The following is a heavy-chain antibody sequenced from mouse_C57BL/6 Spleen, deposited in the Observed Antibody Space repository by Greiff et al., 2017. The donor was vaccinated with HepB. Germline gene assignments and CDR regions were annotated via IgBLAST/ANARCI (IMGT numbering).Heavy chain of an antibody. V-gene: IGHV1-52*01. CDR2: IDPSDSET. J-gene: IGHJ2*01. Sequence: QVQLQQPGAELVRPGSSVKLSCKASGYTFTSYWMHWVKQRPIQGLEWIGNIDPSDSETHYNQKFKDKATLTVDKSSSTAYMQLSSLTSEDSAVYYCARSWNTTVVETYFDYWGQGTTLTVSS. D-gene: IGHD1-1*01. CDR3: ARSWNTTVVETYFDY. CDR1: GYTFTSYW.